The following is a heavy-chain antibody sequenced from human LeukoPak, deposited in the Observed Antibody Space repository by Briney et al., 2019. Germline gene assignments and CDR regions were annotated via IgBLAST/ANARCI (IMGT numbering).Heavy chain of an antibody. V-gene: IGHV1-18*01. CDR1: GYTFTSYG. Sequence: ASVKVSCKASGYTFTSYGISWVRQAPGQGLEWMGWISAYNGNTNYALKLQGRVTMTTDTSTSTACMELRSLRSDDTAVYYCARGRAVYNWNDPRDIDYWGQGTLVTVSS. J-gene: IGHJ4*02. CDR2: ISAYNGNT. D-gene: IGHD1-1*01. CDR3: ARGRAVYNWNDPRDIDY.